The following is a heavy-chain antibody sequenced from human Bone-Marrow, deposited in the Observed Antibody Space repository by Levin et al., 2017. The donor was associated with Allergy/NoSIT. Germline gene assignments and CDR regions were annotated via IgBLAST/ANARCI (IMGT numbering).Heavy chain of an antibody. D-gene: IGHD3-9*01. V-gene: IGHV3-33*01. CDR1: GFTFRNYA. CDR3: ARDWALTGIDETTILNDH. J-gene: IGHJ4*02. Sequence: GESLKISCEASGFTFRNYAMHWVRQAPGKGLEWVAVIWSDGNNQYYAGPVKGRFIISRDNSKNTLYLQMNSLRAEDTGSYYCARDWALTGIDETTILNDHWGQGTLVTVSS. CDR2: IWSDGNNQ.